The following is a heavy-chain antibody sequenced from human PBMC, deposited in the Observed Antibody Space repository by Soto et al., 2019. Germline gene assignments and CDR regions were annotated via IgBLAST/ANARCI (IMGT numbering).Heavy chain of an antibody. CDR1: GFTFSLYG. Sequence: QLVESGGGVVQPGRSLRLSCAASGFTFSLYGMHWVRQAPGKGLEWVAVTSYDGSNKYYADSVKGRFTISRDNSKNTLYLQMNSLRAEDTAVYYCAKDSAYSGYDVYSYYYGMDVWGQGTTVTVSS. V-gene: IGHV3-30*18. J-gene: IGHJ6*02. CDR2: TSYDGSNK. D-gene: IGHD5-12*01. CDR3: AKDSAYSGYDVYSYYYGMDV.